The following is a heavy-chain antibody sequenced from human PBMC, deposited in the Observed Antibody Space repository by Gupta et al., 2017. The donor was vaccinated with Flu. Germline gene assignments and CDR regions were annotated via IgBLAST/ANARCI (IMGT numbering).Heavy chain of an antibody. Sequence: SYSMNWVRQAPGKGLEWVSYISSSSSTIYYADSVKGRFTISRDNAKNSLYLQMNSLRAEDTAVYYCARAGSTVTPWWFDPWGQGTLVTVSS. CDR3: ARAGSTVTPWWFDP. CDR1: SYS. CDR2: ISSSSSTI. D-gene: IGHD4-4*01. V-gene: IGHV3-48*01. J-gene: IGHJ5*02.